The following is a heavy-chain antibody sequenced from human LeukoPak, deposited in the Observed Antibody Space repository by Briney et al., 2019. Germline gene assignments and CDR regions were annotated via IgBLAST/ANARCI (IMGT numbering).Heavy chain of an antibody. J-gene: IGHJ4*02. CDR1: GHTFTDYY. Sequence: ASVKVSCKASGHTFTDYYIHWVRQAPGQGLEWMGWVNPNSGDTDYAQKFQDRVIMTRDTSINTAYIELSSLRSDDTAVYYCARGRRILWRDPNAGDFFDYWGQGTLVIVSS. D-gene: IGHD2/OR15-2a*01. V-gene: IGHV1-2*02. CDR2: VNPNSGDT. CDR3: ARGRRILWRDPNAGDFFDY.